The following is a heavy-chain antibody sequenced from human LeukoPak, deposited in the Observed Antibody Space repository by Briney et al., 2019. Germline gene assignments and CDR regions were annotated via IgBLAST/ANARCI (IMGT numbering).Heavy chain of an antibody. D-gene: IGHD6-19*01. CDR2: IKQDGSEK. V-gene: IGHV3-7*01. CDR3: ARAFGIAVADY. CDR1: GFTFSSYW. J-gene: IGHJ4*02. Sequence: GGSLRLSCAASGFTFSSYWMSWVRQAPGKGLEWVANIKQDGSEKYYVDSVKGRFTISRDNAKSSLYLQMNSLRAEDTAVYYCARAFGIAVADYWGQGTLVTVSS.